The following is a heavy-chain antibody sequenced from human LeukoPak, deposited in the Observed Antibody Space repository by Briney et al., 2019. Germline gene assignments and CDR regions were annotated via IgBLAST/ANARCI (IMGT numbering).Heavy chain of an antibody. CDR2: IWYGGSNK. CDR1: GFIFSSYA. V-gene: IGHV3-33*06. CDR3: AKEGYYDSSGYPYFDY. Sequence: GGSLRLSCAASGFIFSSYAMSWVRQAPGKGLEWVAVIWYGGSNKYYADSVKGRFTISRDNSKNTLYLQMNSLRAEDTAVYYCAKEGYYDSSGYPYFDYWGQGTLVTVSS. D-gene: IGHD3-22*01. J-gene: IGHJ4*02.